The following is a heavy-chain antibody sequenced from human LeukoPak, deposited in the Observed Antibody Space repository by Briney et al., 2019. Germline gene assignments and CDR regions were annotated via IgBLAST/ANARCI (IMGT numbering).Heavy chain of an antibody. CDR1: LYTFTDYY. D-gene: IGHD6-19*01. J-gene: IGHJ3*02. Sequence: RASVKVSCTASLYTFTDYYIHWVRQAPGQGLEWMGWINPNSGGTNYAQKFQGRVTMTRDTSISTAYMELSRLRSDDTAVYYCAMGLRQWLVFAFDIWGQGTMVTVSS. CDR2: INPNSGGT. V-gene: IGHV1-2*02. CDR3: AMGLRQWLVFAFDI.